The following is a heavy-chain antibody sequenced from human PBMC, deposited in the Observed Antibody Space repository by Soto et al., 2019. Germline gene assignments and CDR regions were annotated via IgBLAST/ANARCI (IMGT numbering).Heavy chain of an antibody. J-gene: IGHJ6*02. V-gene: IGHV3-48*03. D-gene: IGHD6-19*01. CDR2: ISSSRSTI. CDR3: ATRASGWYFYGMGV. Sequence: EVHLVESGGGLVQPGGSLRLSCAASGFTCSTYEMNWVRQAPGKGLEWVSYISSSRSTIYYADSVKDRFTIARDNAKNVLYLQMNSLRAEDTAVYYCATRASGWYFYGMGVWGQGTTVPVS. CDR1: GFTCSTYE.